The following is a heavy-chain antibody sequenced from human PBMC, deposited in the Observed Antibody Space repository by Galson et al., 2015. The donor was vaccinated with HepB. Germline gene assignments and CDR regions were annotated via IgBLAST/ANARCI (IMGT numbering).Heavy chain of an antibody. CDR3: ASHIY. V-gene: IGHV3-30*04. D-gene: IGHD3-3*02. Sequence: SLRLSCAASRFSFNHYAMNWVRQAPGKGLEWVGVISNDGSNKYYSDSVKGRFTISRDNRKNTLYLQMNSLRVEDTAMYYCASHIYWGQGTQVTVSS. CDR2: ISNDGSNK. J-gene: IGHJ4*02. CDR1: RFSFNHYA.